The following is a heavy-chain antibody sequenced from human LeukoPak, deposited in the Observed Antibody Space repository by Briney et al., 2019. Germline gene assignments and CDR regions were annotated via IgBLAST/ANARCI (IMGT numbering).Heavy chain of an antibody. J-gene: IGHJ6*03. CDR2: ISGSGGST. CDR1: GFTFSSYG. Sequence: GGSLRLSCAASGFTFSSYGMSWVRQAPGKGLEWVSAISGSGGSTYYADSVKGRFTISRDNSKNTLYLQMNSLRAEDTAVYYCAKSWRSSGWYPVSYMDVWGKGTTVTISS. CDR3: AKSWRSSGWYPVSYMDV. D-gene: IGHD6-19*01. V-gene: IGHV3-23*01.